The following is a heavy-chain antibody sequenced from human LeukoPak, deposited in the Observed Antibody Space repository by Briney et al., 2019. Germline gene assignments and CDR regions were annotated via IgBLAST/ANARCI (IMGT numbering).Heavy chain of an antibody. J-gene: IGHJ4*02. D-gene: IGHD4-17*01. V-gene: IGHV4-4*09. CDR3: ARLRAITVTFDY. CDR1: GDSISNYY. Sequence: SETLSLTCTVSGDSISNYYWSWIRQPPGKGLEWIGYIYTSGGTNYNPSLKSRVTISAHTSKNQFSLNLTSVTAADTAVYYCARLRAITVTFDYWGQGTLVTVSS. CDR2: IYTSGGT.